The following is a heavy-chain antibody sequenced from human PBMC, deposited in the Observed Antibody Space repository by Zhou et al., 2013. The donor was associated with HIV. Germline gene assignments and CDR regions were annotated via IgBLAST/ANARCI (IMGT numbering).Heavy chain of an antibody. V-gene: IGHV1-69*05. D-gene: IGHD1-26*01. CDR3: ARVGSNLDY. CDR1: GGTFNNYA. CDR2: IIPVFGTT. Sequence: QVQLVQSGAEVKRPGSSVKVSCKASGGTFNNYAFTWVRQAPGQGLEWMGRIIPVFGTTYYPQKFQGRVTITTDESTSTAYMELSSLRSEDTAVYYCARVGSNLDYWGQGTLVTVSS. J-gene: IGHJ4*02.